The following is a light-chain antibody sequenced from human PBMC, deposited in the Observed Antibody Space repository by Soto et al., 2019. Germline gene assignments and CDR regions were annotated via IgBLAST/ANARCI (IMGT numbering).Light chain of an antibody. CDR3: AAWDDRLNGPV. CDR2: SNN. Sequence: QSVLTQPPSASGTPGQRVTISCSGSSSNIGNNTGNWYQQLPGTAPKLLIYSNNQRPSGVPDRFSGSKSGTSASLAISGLQSEDEADYYCAAWDDRLNGPVFGGGTKLTVL. J-gene: IGLJ3*02. V-gene: IGLV1-44*01. CDR1: SSNIGNNT.